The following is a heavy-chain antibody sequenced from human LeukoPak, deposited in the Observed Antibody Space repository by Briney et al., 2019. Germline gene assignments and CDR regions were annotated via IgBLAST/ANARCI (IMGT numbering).Heavy chain of an antibody. CDR2: IYYSGST. J-gene: IGHJ5*02. Sequence: SETLSLTCTVSGGSISSYYWSWIRQPPGKGLEWIGYIYYSGSTNYNPSLKSRVTISVDTSKNQFSLKLSSVTAADTAVYYCARVNSPTYYYDSSGWFDPWGQGTLVTVSS. D-gene: IGHD3-22*01. V-gene: IGHV4-59*01. CDR3: ARVNSPTYYYDSSGWFDP. CDR1: GGSISSYY.